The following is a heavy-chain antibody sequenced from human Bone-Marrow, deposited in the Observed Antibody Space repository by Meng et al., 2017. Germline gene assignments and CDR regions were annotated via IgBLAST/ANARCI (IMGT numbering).Heavy chain of an antibody. CDR2: INTNTGNP. CDR1: GYTFTTYA. CDR3: GRDFPGMDV. Sequence: QVQLVQSGSELKKPGASLRVSCKASGYTFTTYAINWVRQAPGQGLEWMGWINTNTGNPTYAQGFTGRFVFSLDTSVSTAYLQISSPKAEDTAVYYCGRDFPGMDVWGQGTTVTVSS. D-gene: IGHD3-10*01. J-gene: IGHJ6*02. V-gene: IGHV7-4-1*02.